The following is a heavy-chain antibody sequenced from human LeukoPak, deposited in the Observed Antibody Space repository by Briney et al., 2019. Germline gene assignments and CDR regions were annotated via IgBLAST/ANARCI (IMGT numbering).Heavy chain of an antibody. CDR1: GGSISSGGYY. CDR2: IYYSGST. CDR3: AREDLSGTFDY. Sequence: SETLSLTCTVSGGSISSGGYYWSWIRQHPGKGLEWIGYIYYSGSTYYNPSLQSRVTISVDTSKNQFSLKPSSVTAADTAVYYCAREDLSGTFDYWGQGTLVSVSS. V-gene: IGHV4-31*03. J-gene: IGHJ4*02. D-gene: IGHD6-13*01.